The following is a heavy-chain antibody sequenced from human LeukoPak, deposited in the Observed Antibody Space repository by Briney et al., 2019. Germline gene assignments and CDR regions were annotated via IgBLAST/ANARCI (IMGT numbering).Heavy chain of an antibody. CDR1: GYTFTGYY. CDR2: INPNSGGT. CDR3: ARNVQAAILDAFDI. Sequence: WASVKVSCKASGYTFTGYYMHWVRQAPGQGLEWMGWINPNSGGTNYAQKFQGRVTMTRDTSISTAYMELSRLRFDDTAVYYCARNVQAAILDAFDIWGQGTMVTVSS. D-gene: IGHD2-2*02. V-gene: IGHV1-2*02. J-gene: IGHJ3*02.